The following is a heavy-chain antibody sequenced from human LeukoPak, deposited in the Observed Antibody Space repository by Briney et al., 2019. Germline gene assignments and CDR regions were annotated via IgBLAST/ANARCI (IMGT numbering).Heavy chain of an antibody. CDR1: GFTFSSYG. CDR3: AKKLSRYCSSTSCYDGVDGMDV. D-gene: IGHD2-2*01. J-gene: IGHJ6*02. V-gene: IGHV3-30*18. CDR2: ISYDGSNK. Sequence: PGGSLRLSCAASGFTFSSYGMHWVRQAPGKGLEWVAVISYDGSNKYYADSVKGRFTISRDNSKNTLYLQMNSLRAEDTAVYYCAKKLSRYCSSTSCYDGVDGMDVWGQGTTVTVSS.